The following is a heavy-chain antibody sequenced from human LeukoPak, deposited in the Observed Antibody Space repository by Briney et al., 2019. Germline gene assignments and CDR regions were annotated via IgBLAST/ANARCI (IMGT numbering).Heavy chain of an antibody. J-gene: IGHJ6*04. CDR1: GGSISSGDYY. V-gene: IGHV4-30-4*01. D-gene: IGHD3-10*01. Sequence: SQTLSLTCTVSGGSISSGDYYWSWIRQPPGKGLEWIGYIYYSGSTYYNPSLKSRVTISVDTSKNQFSLKLSSVTAADTAVYYCARDGGIAMVRGAQGGMDVWGKGTTVTVSS. CDR3: ARDGGIAMVRGAQGGMDV. CDR2: IYYSGST.